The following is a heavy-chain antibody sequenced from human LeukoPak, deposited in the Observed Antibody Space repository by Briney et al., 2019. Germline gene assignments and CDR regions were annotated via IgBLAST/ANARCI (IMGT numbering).Heavy chain of an antibody. D-gene: IGHD2/OR15-2a*01. Sequence: SETLSLTCSVSGTSISSYYWNWIRQSAGKGQEWVGRIYASGSTNYNPSLKSRVTISMDKSKNQFSLNLKSVTAADTAIYYCARDFYGDDGHHPFDYWGQGVLVTVSS. V-gene: IGHV4-4*07. CDR1: GTSISSYY. CDR3: ARDFYGDDGHHPFDY. CDR2: IYASGST. J-gene: IGHJ4*02.